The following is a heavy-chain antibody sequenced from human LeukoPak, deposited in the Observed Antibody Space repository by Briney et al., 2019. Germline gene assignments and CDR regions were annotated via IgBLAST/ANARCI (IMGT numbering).Heavy chain of an antibody. CDR3: ASLYDSSGYYSDY. CDR2: ISWNSGSI. D-gene: IGHD3-22*01. J-gene: IGHJ4*02. Sequence: GGSLRLSCAASGFTFDDYAMHWVRQAPGKDLEWVSGISWNSGSIVYADSVKGRFTVSRDNAKNSLYLQMNSLGAEDTALYYCASLYDSSGYYSDYWGQGTLVTVSS. V-gene: IGHV3-9*01. CDR1: GFTFDDYA.